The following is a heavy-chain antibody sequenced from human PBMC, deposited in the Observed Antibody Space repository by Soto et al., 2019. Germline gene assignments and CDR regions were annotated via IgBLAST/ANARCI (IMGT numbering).Heavy chain of an antibody. J-gene: IGHJ4*02. CDR2: IYGDNDK. CDR1: GFSLSNSGVV. V-gene: IGHV2-5*02. D-gene: IGHD4-17*01. CDR3: AHCTFHDYGDYDPGTSHVSDS. Sequence: QITLKESGPSPVKPTQTLTVTCTFSGFSLSNSGVVVAWIRQPPGKALEWLALIYGDNDKRYSPSLKTRLTITKHPSKNQVVLTMTNMDPVDTATYICAHCTFHDYGDYDPGTSHVSDSWGQGTLVTVSS.